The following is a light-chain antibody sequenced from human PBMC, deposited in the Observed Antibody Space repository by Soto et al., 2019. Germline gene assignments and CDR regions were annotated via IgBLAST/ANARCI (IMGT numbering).Light chain of an antibody. V-gene: IGKV3-20*01. Sequence: EIVMTQSPVTLSVYPGERATLSCRASQSINTNLAWFQLKPGQAPRLLIYGASIRAAGIPARFSGSGSGTDFTLTISRLEPEDFAVYYCQQYGSSLGVTFGGGTKVDIK. CDR3: QQYGSSLGVT. CDR2: GAS. J-gene: IGKJ4*01. CDR1: QSINTN.